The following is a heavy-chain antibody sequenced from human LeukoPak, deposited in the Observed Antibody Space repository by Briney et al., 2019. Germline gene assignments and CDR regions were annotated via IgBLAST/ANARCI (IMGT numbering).Heavy chain of an antibody. CDR1: GFTFISHS. CDR3: ARRGSGWEFDY. CDR2: IRSDGTNT. V-gene: IGHV3-64*02. D-gene: IGHD6-19*01. J-gene: IGHJ4*02. Sequence: GGSLRLSCAASGFTFISHSMHWVRQAPGKGLEYVSGIRSDGTNTYYAESVKGRFTVSRDNSKNTLWLQMGSLRAEDMAVYYCARRGSGWEFDYWGQGTLVTVSS.